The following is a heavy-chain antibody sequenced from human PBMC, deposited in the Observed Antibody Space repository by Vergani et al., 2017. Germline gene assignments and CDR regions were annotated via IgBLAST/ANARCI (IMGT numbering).Heavy chain of an antibody. Sequence: EVQLVESGGGLVQPGRSLRLSCAASGFTFDDYAMHWVRQAPGKGLEWVSGISWNSGSIGYADSVKGRFTISRDNAKDSLYLQMNSLIAEDMALYYCAKGSAYYYDSSNWFYPWGQGTLVTVSS. CDR2: ISWNSGSI. V-gene: IGHV3-9*03. J-gene: IGHJ5*02. D-gene: IGHD3-22*01. CDR3: AKGSAYYYDSSNWFYP. CDR1: GFTFDDYA.